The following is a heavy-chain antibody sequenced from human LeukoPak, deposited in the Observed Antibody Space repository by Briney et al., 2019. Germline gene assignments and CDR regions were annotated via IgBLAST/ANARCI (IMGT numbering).Heavy chain of an antibody. D-gene: IGHD2-21*02. V-gene: IGHV1-8*01. CDR2: MNPNSGNT. CDR1: GYTFTSYD. Sequence: ASVKVSCKASGYTFTSYDVNWVRQATGQGLEWMGWMNPNSGNTSYAQKFQGRITMTRNTSISTAYMELSSLRSEDTAVYYCARGIVMGTAIRIWFDPWGQGTLVAVSS. CDR3: ARGIVMGTAIRIWFDP. J-gene: IGHJ5*02.